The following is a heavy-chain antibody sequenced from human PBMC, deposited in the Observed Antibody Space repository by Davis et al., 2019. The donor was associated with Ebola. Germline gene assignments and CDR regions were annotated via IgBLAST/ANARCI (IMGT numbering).Heavy chain of an antibody. CDR2: ISSGSSTI. CDR3: ASLYYYDPSGYKPY. Sequence: GESLKISCAASGFTFSNYDMNWVRQAPGKGLEWVSFISSGSSTIDYADSVKGRFTISRDNAKNSLYLQMNSLRAEDTAVYYWASLYYYDPSGYKPYWGQGTLVTVSS. V-gene: IGHV3-48*03. J-gene: IGHJ4*02. CDR1: GFTFSNYD. D-gene: IGHD3-22*01.